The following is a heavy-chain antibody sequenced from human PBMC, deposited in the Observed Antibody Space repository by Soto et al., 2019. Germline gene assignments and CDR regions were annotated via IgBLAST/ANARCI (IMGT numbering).Heavy chain of an antibody. CDR2: IIPIFGTT. CDR1: GGTFSNYA. D-gene: IGHD3-22*01. CDR3: ARAVRRDYDISGYGTLHFDY. V-gene: IGHV1-69*13. J-gene: IGHJ4*02. Sequence: SVKVSCKASGGTFSNYAISWLRQAPGQGLEWMGGIIPIFGTTNYAQKFQGRVTITADESTSTAYMELSNLRSEDTAVYYCARAVRRDYDISGYGTLHFDYWGQGTLVTVSS.